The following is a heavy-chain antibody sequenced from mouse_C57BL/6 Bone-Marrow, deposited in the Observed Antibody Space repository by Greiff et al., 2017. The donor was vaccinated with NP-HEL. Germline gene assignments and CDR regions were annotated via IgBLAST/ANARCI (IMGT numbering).Heavy chain of an antibody. CDR1: GYAFSSYW. CDR2: IYPGAGGT. Sequence: QVQLQQSGAELVKPGASVKISCKASGYAFSSYWMNWVKERPGKGLEWIGQIYPGAGGTKYNGKFKGKATMTADKSSSTAYMQISSLTSEDSAVYYCARGVYGSSRFGYVKDNGGQGTSVTVTS. CDR3: ARGVYGSSRFGYVKDN. D-gene: IGHD1-1*01. V-gene: IGHV1-80*01. J-gene: IGHJ4*01.